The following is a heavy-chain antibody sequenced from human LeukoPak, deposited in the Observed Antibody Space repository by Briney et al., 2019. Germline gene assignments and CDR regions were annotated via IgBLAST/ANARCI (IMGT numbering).Heavy chain of an antibody. V-gene: IGHV4-39*07. CDR2: IYYSGST. J-gene: IGHJ6*03. CDR3: ARGLYSSGWYAYYYYYYMDV. CDR1: GGSISSSSYY. Sequence: SETLSLTCTVSGGSISSSSYYWGWIRQPPGKGLEWIGSIYYSGSTYYNPSLKSRVTISVDTSKNQFSLKLSSVTAADTAVYYCARGLYSSGWYAYYYYYYMDVWGKGATVTVSS. D-gene: IGHD6-19*01.